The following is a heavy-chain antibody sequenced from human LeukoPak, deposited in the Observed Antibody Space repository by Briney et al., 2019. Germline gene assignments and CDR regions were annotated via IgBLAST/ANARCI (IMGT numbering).Heavy chain of an antibody. CDR2: IWYDGSNK. Sequence: GGSLRLSCAASGFTFSSYGMHWVRQAPGKGLEWVAVIWYDGSNKYYADSVKGRFTISRDNSKNTLYLQMNSLRAEDTAVYYCAREGQLYSSGWYFDYWGQGTLVTVSS. CDR3: AREGQLYSSGWYFDY. CDR1: GFTFSSYG. V-gene: IGHV3-33*01. J-gene: IGHJ4*02. D-gene: IGHD6-19*01.